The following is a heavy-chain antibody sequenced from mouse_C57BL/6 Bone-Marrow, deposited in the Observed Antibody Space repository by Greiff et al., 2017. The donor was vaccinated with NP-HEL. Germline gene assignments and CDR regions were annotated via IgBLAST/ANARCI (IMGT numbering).Heavy chain of an antibody. D-gene: IGHD2-1*01. V-gene: IGHV3-6*01. CDR1: GYSITSGYY. CDR3: ARRGNLWYFDV. CDR2: ISYDGSN. Sequence: VQLQQSGPGLVKPSQSLSLTCSVTGYSITSGYYWNWIRQFPGNKLEWMGYISYDGSNNYNPSLKNRISITRDTSKNQFFLKLNSVTTEDTATYYCARRGNLWYFDVWGTGTTVTVSS. J-gene: IGHJ1*03.